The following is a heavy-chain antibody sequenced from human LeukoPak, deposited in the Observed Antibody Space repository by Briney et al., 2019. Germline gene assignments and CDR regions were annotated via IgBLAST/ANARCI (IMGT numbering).Heavy chain of an antibody. Sequence: GGSLRLSCAASGFTFSSYWIHWVRQAPGKGLVWVSNINSAESSTNYADSVKGRFTISRDNAKSTLYLQMNSLRPEDTAVYYCARGAAAANDYWGQGTLVTVSS. CDR3: ARGAAAANDY. V-gene: IGHV3-74*01. J-gene: IGHJ4*02. CDR1: GFTFSSYW. CDR2: INSAESST. D-gene: IGHD6-13*01.